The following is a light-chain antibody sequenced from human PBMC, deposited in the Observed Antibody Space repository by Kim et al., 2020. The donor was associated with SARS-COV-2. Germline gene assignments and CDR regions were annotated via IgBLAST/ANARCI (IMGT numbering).Light chain of an antibody. CDR3: QQYYTSQWT. CDR2: WAS. J-gene: IGKJ1*01. V-gene: IGKV4-1*01. Sequence: DIVMTQSPDSLAVSLGERATINCKSSQSVLNRSNNKNYLAWYRQKAGQPPKLLMHWASTRVSGVPDRFSGSGSGTDFTLTISSLQAEDVAVYYCQQYYTSQWTFGQGTKVDIK. CDR1: QSVLNRSNNKNY.